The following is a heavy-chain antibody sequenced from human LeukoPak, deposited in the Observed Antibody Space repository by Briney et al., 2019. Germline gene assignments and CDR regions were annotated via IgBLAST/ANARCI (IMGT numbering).Heavy chain of an antibody. Sequence: GGSLRLSCAASGIAFGSYATHWVRQAPGKGLEWVAFIAYDGFDESYADSVKGRFTISRDNSANKLYLQMNTLSPEDTAVYYCQGTNEYFYDRSGYYPEGFFDYWGQGAHVIVST. J-gene: IGHJ4*02. CDR1: GIAFGSYA. D-gene: IGHD3-22*01. CDR2: IAYDGFDE. CDR3: QGTNEYFYDRSGYYPEGFFDY. V-gene: IGHV3-30*03.